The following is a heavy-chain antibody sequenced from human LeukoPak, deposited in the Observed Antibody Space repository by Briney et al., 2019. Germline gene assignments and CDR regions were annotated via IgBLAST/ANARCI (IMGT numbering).Heavy chain of an antibody. CDR2: ISWNSGSI. CDR3: AKDSVPYYYYYYMDV. CDR1: GFTFDDYA. V-gene: IGHV3-9*01. D-gene: IGHD6-6*01. J-gene: IGHJ6*03. Sequence: SLRLSCAASGFTFDDYAMHWVRQAPGKGLEWVSGISWNSGSIGYADSVKGRFTISRDNAKNSLYLQMNSLRAEDTALYYCAKDSVPYYYYYYMDVWGKGTTVTVSS.